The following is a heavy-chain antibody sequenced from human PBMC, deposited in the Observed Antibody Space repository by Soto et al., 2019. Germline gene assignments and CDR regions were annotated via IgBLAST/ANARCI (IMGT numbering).Heavy chain of an antibody. D-gene: IGHD3-3*01. CDR1: GGSISSGTSY. J-gene: IGHJ4*02. CDR2: IFYSGSF. V-gene: IGHV4-31*03. Sequence: PSKTLSLTCTVSGGSISSGTSYWSWIRQRPGKGLEWIGYIFYSGSFYYTPSLRGRVMILADTSKNQFTLRLSSVTAADTAVYYCARAPETLAILGVDLPYFLDDWGQGALVTGSS. CDR3: ARAPETLAILGVDLPYFLDD.